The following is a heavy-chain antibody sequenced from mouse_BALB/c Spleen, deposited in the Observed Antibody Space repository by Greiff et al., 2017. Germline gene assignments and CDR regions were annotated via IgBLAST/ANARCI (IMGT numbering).Heavy chain of an antibody. D-gene: IGHD3-1*01. V-gene: IGHV5-17*02. CDR2: ISSGSSTI. J-gene: IGHJ2*01. CDR1: GFTFSSFG. Sequence: EVKLVESGGGLVQPGGSRKLSCAASGFTFSSFGMHWVRQAPEKGLEWVAYISSGSSTIYYADTVKGRFTISRDNPKNTLFLQMTSLRSEDTAMYYCARGGSSGYGLFDYWGQGATLTVSS. CDR3: ARGGSSGYGLFDY.